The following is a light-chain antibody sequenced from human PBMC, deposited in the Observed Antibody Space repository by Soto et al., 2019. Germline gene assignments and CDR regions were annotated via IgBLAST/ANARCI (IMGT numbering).Light chain of an antibody. Sequence: EIVMTQSPATLSVSPGERVTLSCSASQSLNNNLAWYQQKPGQAPRLLIYSASTRATGIPSRFSGSGSGTEFTLTISSLQSEDFAVYYCQHHHNWLLTFGGGTKVEIK. CDR3: QHHHNWLLT. CDR2: SAS. J-gene: IGKJ4*01. V-gene: IGKV3-15*01. CDR1: QSLNNN.